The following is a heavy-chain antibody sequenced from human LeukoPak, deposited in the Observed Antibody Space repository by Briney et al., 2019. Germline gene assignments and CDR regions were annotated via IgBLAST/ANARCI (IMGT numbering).Heavy chain of an antibody. CDR2: INWNGGST. Sequence: GGSLRLSCAASGFTFDDYGMSWVRQAPGKWLEWVSGINWNGGSTGYADSVKGRFTISRDNAKNSLYLQMNSLRAEDMAVYYCAKDRAKDWNYALDYWGQGTLVTVSS. CDR1: GFTFDDYG. CDR3: AKDRAKDWNYALDY. D-gene: IGHD1-7*01. J-gene: IGHJ4*02. V-gene: IGHV3-20*04.